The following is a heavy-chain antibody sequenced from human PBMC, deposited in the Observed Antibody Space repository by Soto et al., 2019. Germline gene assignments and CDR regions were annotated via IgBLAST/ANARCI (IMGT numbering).Heavy chain of an antibody. Sequence: ASVKVSCKASGYTFTSYAMHWVRQAPGQRLEWMGWINAGNGNTKYSQKFQGRVTTTRDTSASTAYMELSSLRSEDTAVYYCARDSYYGSGSYNYFDYWGQGTLVTVSS. J-gene: IGHJ4*02. D-gene: IGHD3-10*01. CDR3: ARDSYYGSGSYNYFDY. CDR1: GYTFTSYA. CDR2: INAGNGNT. V-gene: IGHV1-3*01.